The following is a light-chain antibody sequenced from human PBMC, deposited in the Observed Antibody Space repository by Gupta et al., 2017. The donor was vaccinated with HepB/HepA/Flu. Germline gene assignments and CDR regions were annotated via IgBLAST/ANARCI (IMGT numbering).Light chain of an antibody. Sequence: EIVLTQSPGTLSLSPGERATLSCRASQSVRSTYLAWYQQKPGQAPRLLIYDASTRATGNPDRFSGSGSGQDFTLTISRLEPEDFAVYYCQQFCNFGGGTKVEIK. J-gene: IGKJ4*01. V-gene: IGKV3-20*01. CDR1: QSVRSTY. CDR3: QQFCN. CDR2: DAS.